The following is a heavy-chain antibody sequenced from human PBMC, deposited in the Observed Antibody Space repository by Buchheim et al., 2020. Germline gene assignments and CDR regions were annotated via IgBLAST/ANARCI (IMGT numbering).Heavy chain of an antibody. D-gene: IGHD3-3*01. Sequence: QLLESGGGLVQPGGSLRLSCAASGFTFRSYAMSWVRQAPGKGLEWVSTISGSGGSTFYADSVKGLFTISRDNSKNTLYLQMNSLRAEDTAVYYCAKDSPPNYDFWSGIKYGMDVWGQGTT. J-gene: IGHJ6*02. CDR2: ISGSGGST. CDR3: AKDSPPNYDFWSGIKYGMDV. CDR1: GFTFRSYA. V-gene: IGHV3-23*01.